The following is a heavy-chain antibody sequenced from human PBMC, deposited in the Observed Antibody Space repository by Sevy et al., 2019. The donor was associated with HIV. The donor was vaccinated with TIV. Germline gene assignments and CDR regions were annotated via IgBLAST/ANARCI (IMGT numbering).Heavy chain of an antibody. CDR3: AREINYYGSGSYQDY. CDR2: IYTSGST. D-gene: IGHD3-10*01. J-gene: IGHJ4*02. Sequence: SETLSLTCTVSGGSISSYYWSWIRQPAGKGLEWIGRIYTSGSTNYNPSLKSRVTMSVDTSKNQFSLKLSSVTAADTAVYYCAREINYYGSGSYQDYWGQGTLVTVSS. CDR1: GGSISSYY. V-gene: IGHV4-4*07.